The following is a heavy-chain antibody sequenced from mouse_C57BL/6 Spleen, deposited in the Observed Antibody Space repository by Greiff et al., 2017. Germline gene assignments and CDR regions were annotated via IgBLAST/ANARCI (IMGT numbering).Heavy chain of an antibody. CDR2: IYPRSGNT. Sequence: QVQLKQSGAELARPGASVKLSCKASGYTFTSYGISWVKQRTGQGHEWFGEIYPRSGNTYYNEKFKGKATLTADKSSSTAYMELRSLTSEDSAVYYCSRCTTVVGYYFGYWGQGTTLTVSS. J-gene: IGHJ2*01. D-gene: IGHD1-1*01. V-gene: IGHV1-81*01. CDR1: GYTFTSYG. CDR3: SRCTTVVGYYFGY.